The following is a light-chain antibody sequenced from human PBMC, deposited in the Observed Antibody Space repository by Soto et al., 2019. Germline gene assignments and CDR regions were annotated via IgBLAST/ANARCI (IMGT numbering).Light chain of an antibody. CDR1: RNDIGVYDF. V-gene: IGLV2-8*01. J-gene: IGLJ1*01. CDR2: EVV. CDR3: KSYAGRNTQV. Sequence: QSVLTQPPSASGSPGQSVTISCTGTRNDIGVYDFVSWYQHHPGKAPRLIIYEVVQRPSGVPARFSGSKSGNTASLSVSGLEAADETDYFCKSYAGRNTQVFGSGTKVTVL.